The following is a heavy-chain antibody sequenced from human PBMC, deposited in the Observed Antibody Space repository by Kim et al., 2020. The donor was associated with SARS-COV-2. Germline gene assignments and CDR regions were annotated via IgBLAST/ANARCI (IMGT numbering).Heavy chain of an antibody. Sequence: KSRVTISVDTSKNQFSLKLSSVTAADTAVYYCARDWTGRGVIITHYWYFDLWGRGTLVTVSS. D-gene: IGHD3-10*01. V-gene: IGHV4-39*07. J-gene: IGHJ2*01. CDR3: ARDWTGRGVIITHYWYFDL.